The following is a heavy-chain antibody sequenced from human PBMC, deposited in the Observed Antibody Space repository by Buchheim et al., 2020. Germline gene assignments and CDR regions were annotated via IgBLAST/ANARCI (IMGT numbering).Heavy chain of an antibody. CDR3: ARGGWEILRYFDY. V-gene: IGHV3-30-3*01. CDR1: GFTFSSYA. J-gene: IGHJ4*02. CDR2: ISYDGSNK. D-gene: IGHD1-26*01. Sequence: QVQLVESGGGVVQPGRSLRLSCAASGFTFSSYAMHWVRQAPGKGLEWVAVISYDGSNKYYADSVKGRFTISRDNSKNTLYLQRNSVEAEDTAVYYCARGGWEILRYFDYWGQGTL.